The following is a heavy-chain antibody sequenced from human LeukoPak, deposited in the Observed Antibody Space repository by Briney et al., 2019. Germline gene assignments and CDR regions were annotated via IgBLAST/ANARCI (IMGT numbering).Heavy chain of an antibody. CDR1: GFTFSRYA. J-gene: IGHJ4*02. CDR3: ARDGGYDFWIGYYQDY. Sequence: GRSLRLSCATSGFTFSRYAMHWVRQAPGKGLEWVALISYDANIGSNKYYADSVKGRFTISRDNSKNTLYVQMNSVRAEDRAVYYCARDGGYDFWIGYYQDYWRQGTLVTVSS. D-gene: IGHD3-3*01. V-gene: IGHV3-30-3*01. CDR2: ISYDANIGSNK.